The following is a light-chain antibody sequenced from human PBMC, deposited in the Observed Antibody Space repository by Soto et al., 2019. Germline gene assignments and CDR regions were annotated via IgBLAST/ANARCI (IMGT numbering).Light chain of an antibody. J-gene: IGKJ5*01. CDR3: QQYDTSPPIT. CDR2: GAS. CDR1: HKVINSY. Sequence: VLPLSQGTLSLLPGACVRLSWRARHKVINSYLAWYQQKPGQAHRLIICGASTRATGIPARFSGSGSGTEFTLTISSLQSEDVAVYYCQQYDTSPPITFGQGTRLEIK. V-gene: IGKV3-20*01.